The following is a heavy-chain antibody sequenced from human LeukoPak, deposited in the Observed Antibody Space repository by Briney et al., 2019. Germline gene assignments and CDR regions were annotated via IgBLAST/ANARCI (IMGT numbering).Heavy chain of an antibody. CDR1: GFTFSTYW. Sequence: GGSLRLSCAASGFTFSTYWMTWVRQAPGKGLEWVANIKQDGSEKYYVDSVKGRFTISRDNAENSLFLQMNILRAEDTAVYYCARVSSTVTMVYYYYYMDVWGKGTTVTVSS. CDR3: ARVSSTVTMVYYYYYMDV. J-gene: IGHJ6*03. V-gene: IGHV3-7*01. D-gene: IGHD4-11*01. CDR2: IKQDGSEK.